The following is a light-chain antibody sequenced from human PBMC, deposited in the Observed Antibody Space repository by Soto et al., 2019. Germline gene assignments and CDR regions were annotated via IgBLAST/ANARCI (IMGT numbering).Light chain of an antibody. CDR3: QQYRVLYT. CDR2: GAT. V-gene: IGKV3-15*01. Sequence: IVMPQSPATLSVSPGERATLSCRASQSVRSSSAACYQQHPGQPTSLLNCGATTRATGTAARCSSRGSGTEFTLTSSIQQSEDAAVYCCQQYRVLYTFGQGTKVDIK. J-gene: IGKJ1*01. CDR1: QSVRSS.